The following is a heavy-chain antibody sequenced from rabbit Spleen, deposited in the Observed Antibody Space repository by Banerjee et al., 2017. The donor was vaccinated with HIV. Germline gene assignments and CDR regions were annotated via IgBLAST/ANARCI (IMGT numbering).Heavy chain of an antibody. D-gene: IGHD2-1*01. Sequence: QEQLVESRGGLVQPGESLTLSCKASGFDFSKYGVSWVRQAPGKGLEWIGYIDPIFGKTYYASWVNGRFTVSSHNAQNTLYLQLNSLTAADTATYFCVRDLGYDDYSEKGYFNLWGPGTLVTVS. CDR1: GFDFSKYG. CDR2: IDPIFGKT. J-gene: IGHJ4*01. CDR3: VRDLGYDDYSEKGYFNL. V-gene: IGHV1S47*01.